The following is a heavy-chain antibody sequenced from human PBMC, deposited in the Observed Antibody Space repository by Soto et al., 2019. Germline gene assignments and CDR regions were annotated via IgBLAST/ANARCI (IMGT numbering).Heavy chain of an antibody. D-gene: IGHD1-7*01. CDR3: ACVGWNSDDIFDY. Sequence: PGGSLRLSCAASGFTFSSYGMSWVRQAPGKGLEWVANIKQDGSEKYYVDSAKGRFTISRDNAKNSLYLQMNSLRAEDTAVYYCACVGWNSDDIFDYWGKGTLVTVSS. CDR1: GFTFSSYG. J-gene: IGHJ4*02. CDR2: IKQDGSEK. V-gene: IGHV3-7*01.